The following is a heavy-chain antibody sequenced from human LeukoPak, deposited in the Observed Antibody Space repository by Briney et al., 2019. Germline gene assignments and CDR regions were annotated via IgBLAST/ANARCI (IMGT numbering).Heavy chain of an antibody. J-gene: IGHJ5*02. Sequence: PSQTLSLTCTVSGGSISRGDYYWSWIRQPPGKGLEWIGYIYYSGSTYYNPSLKSRVTISVDTSKNQFSLKLSSVTAADTAVYYCAREGRNSWFDPWGQGTLVTVSS. CDR2: IYYSGST. CDR1: GGSISRGDYY. D-gene: IGHD2-15*01. CDR3: AREGRNSWFDP. V-gene: IGHV4-30-4*08.